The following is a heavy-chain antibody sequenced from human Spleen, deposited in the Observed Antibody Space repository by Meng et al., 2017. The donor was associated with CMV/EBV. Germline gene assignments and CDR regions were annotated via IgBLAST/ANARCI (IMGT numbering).Heavy chain of an antibody. CDR2: MNPDSGNT. Sequence: ASVKVSCKASGYTFSSFDINWVRQATGQGLEWMGWMNPDSGNTGSAPKFQGRVIMTRNTSMSTAYMELSSLRSEDTAVYYCARARGQLLRLDYYFAMDVWGQGTTVTVSS. J-gene: IGHJ6*02. D-gene: IGHD3-16*01. CDR3: ARARGQLLRLDYYFAMDV. CDR1: GYTFSSFD. V-gene: IGHV1-8*01.